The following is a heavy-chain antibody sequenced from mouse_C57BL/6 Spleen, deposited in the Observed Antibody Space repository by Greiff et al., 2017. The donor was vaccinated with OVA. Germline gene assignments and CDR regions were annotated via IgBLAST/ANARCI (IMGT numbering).Heavy chain of an antibody. CDR1: GYTFTSYW. CDR2: IHPNSGST. J-gene: IGHJ4*01. Sequence: QVQLKESGAELVKPGASVKLSCKASGYTFTSYWMHWVKQRPGQGLEWIGMIHPNSGSTNYNEKFKSKATLTVDKSSSTAYMQLSSLTSEDSAVYYCARGGYDDAMDYWGQGTSVTVSS. D-gene: IGHD2-14*01. CDR3: ARGGYDDAMDY. V-gene: IGHV1-64*01.